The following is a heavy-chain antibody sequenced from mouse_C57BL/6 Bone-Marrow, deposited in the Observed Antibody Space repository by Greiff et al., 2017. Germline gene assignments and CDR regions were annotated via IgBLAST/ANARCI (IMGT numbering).Heavy chain of an antibody. CDR2: IYPSDSET. CDR1: GYTFTSYW. Sequence: VQLQQPGAELVRPGSSVKLSCKASGYTFTSYWMDWVKQRPGQGLEWIGNIYPSDSETHYNQKFKDKATLTVDKSSSTAYMQLSSLTSEDSAVYYCARWDTTVVATDYWGQGTTLTVSS. CDR3: ARWDTTVVATDY. V-gene: IGHV1-61*01. J-gene: IGHJ2*01. D-gene: IGHD1-1*01.